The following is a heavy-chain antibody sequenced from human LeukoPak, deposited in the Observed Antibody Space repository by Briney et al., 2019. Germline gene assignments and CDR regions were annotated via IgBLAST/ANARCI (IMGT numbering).Heavy chain of an antibody. CDR1: GFIFSNYH. Sequence: GGSLRLSCAGSGFIFSNYHMNWVRQAPGKGLEWLSYISSGTGGTIYYADSVRGRFTISRDDAKNSLYLQMNSLSAEDTAVYYCARAQKYSYDAFDIWGQGTMVTVSS. CDR2: ISSGTGGTI. D-gene: IGHD4-11*01. V-gene: IGHV3-48*04. J-gene: IGHJ3*02. CDR3: ARAQKYSYDAFDI.